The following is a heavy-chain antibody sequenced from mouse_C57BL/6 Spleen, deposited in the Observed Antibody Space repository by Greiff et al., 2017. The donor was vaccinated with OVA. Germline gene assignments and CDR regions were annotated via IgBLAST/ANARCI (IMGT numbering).Heavy chain of an antibody. J-gene: IGHJ1*03. CDR3: LIYYGNYGYFDV. V-gene: IGHV5-9*01. Sequence: VKLVESGGGLVKPGGSLKLSCAASGFTFSSYTMSWVRQTPEKRLEWVATISGGGGNTYYPDSVKGRFTISRDNAKNTLYLQMSSLRSEDTALYYCLIYYGNYGYFDVWGTGTTVTVSS. CDR1: GFTFSSYT. CDR2: ISGGGGNT. D-gene: IGHD2-1*01.